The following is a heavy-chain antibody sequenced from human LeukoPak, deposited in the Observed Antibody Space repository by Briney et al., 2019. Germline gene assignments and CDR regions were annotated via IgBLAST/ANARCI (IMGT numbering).Heavy chain of an antibody. D-gene: IGHD2-15*01. CDR3: AKNGDRGAYCTGGTCYPYFYYYMDV. V-gene: IGHV3-21*04. Sequence: PGGSLRLSCEASGFTFTTYSMTWVRQAPGKGLEWVSIISSGSSAIFSADALKGRFTISRDNAKNSLYLQMNSLRAEDTAIYYCAKNGDRGAYCTGGTCYPYFYYYMDVWGKGTTVTI. J-gene: IGHJ6*03. CDR1: GFTFTTYS. CDR2: ISSGSSAI.